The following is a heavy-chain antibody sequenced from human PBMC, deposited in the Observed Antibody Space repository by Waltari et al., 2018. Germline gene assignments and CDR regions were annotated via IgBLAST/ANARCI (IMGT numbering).Heavy chain of an antibody. D-gene: IGHD2-15*01. CDR3: ARDRGRGLYLDS. V-gene: IGHV4-4*02. Sequence: QLQLQESGPGLVKPSGTLSLTCEVSGDTMSSAYWWRWVRQPPGKGLEWIGQVYGGGRTNYNPSFASRVTVALDTYNKQFSLKVTSATAADTAVYYCARDRGRGLYLDSWGPGLLVTVSP. CDR1: GDTMSSAYW. CDR2: VYGGGRT. J-gene: IGHJ4*02.